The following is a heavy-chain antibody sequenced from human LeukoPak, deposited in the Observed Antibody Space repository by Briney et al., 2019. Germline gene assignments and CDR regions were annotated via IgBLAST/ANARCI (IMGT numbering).Heavy chain of an antibody. J-gene: IGHJ4*02. CDR1: GFTLSNNY. CDR3: TTVSSRRFDY. CDR2: IYSGGNT. V-gene: IGHV3-66*01. Sequence: GGSLRLSCAASGFTLSNNYMSWVRQAPGKGLEWVSIIYSGGNTYHADSLKGRFSISRDNSKNTLYLQMNSLRAEDPAVYYCTTVSSRRFDYWGQGTLVTVSS.